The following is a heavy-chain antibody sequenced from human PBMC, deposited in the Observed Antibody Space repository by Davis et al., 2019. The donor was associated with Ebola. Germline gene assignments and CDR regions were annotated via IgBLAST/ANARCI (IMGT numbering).Heavy chain of an antibody. CDR3: ARGLVTAYYFDY. D-gene: IGHD2-21*02. Sequence: GESLKISCAASGFNFRSYGMHWVRQAPDKGLEWVAVIWYDGSRKYYGDSVKGRFTISRDNSNNLLYLQMNSLRAEDTAVYYCARGLVTAYYFDYWGQGTLVTVSS. CDR1: GFNFRSYG. CDR2: IWYDGSRK. V-gene: IGHV3-33*01. J-gene: IGHJ4*02.